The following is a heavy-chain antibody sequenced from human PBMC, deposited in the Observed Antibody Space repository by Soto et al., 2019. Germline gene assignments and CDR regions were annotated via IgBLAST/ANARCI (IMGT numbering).Heavy chain of an antibody. V-gene: IGHV4-59*01. CDR2: IHDSGRS. Sequence: QVQLQESGPGLVKPSETLSLTCTVSSDSITNYYWSWIRQSPGKGLEWIGYIHDSGRSNYNPSLKSRVTISVDTSTKQFSRKLNSVTAADPAVYYCARVGGTRGWYWGQGTLVTVSS. CDR3: ARVGGTRGWY. CDR1: SDSITNYY. D-gene: IGHD2-15*01. J-gene: IGHJ4*02.